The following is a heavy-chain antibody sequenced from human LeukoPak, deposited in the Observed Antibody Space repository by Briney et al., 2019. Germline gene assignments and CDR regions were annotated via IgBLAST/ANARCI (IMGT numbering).Heavy chain of an antibody. CDR1: GYTFTGYY. D-gene: IGHD1-26*01. V-gene: IGHV1-2*02. CDR2: INPNSGGT. J-gene: IGHJ5*02. Sequence: ASVKVSCKASGYTFTGYYMHWVRQAPGQGLEWMGWINPNSGGTNYAQKFQGRVTMTRDTSISTAYMELSRLRSDDTAVYYCARVSGSSPYNWFDPWGQGTLVTVSS. CDR3: ARVSGSSPYNWFDP.